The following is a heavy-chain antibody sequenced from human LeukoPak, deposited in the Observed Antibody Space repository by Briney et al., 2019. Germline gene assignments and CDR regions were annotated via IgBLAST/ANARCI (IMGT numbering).Heavy chain of an antibody. CDR3: ARHMATRTYYFDL. J-gene: IGHJ4*02. CDR2: IYPGDSDT. CDR1: GYSFTSYW. V-gene: IGHV5-51*01. D-gene: IGHD3-10*01. Sequence: GESLKISCKGSGYSFTSYWIGWVRQMPGKGLEWMGIIYPGDSDTRYSPSFHGQVTISADKSISTAYLQWSSLRASDTAMYYCARHMATRTYYFDLWGQGTLVTVSS.